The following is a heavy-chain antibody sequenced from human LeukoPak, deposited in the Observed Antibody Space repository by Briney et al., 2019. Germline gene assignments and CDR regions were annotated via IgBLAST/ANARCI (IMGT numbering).Heavy chain of an antibody. J-gene: IGHJ4*02. D-gene: IGHD3/OR15-3a*01. CDR3: ARQWTF. Sequence: SETLSLTCSVSGGSIIRSPYYWGWIRQPPGKGLEWIGSINYSGSSYNNPSLKSRVTISIDTSKNQFSLELNSVTAADPAVYYCARQWTFWGRGALVTVSS. CDR2: INYSGSS. CDR1: GGSIIRSPYY. V-gene: IGHV4-39*01.